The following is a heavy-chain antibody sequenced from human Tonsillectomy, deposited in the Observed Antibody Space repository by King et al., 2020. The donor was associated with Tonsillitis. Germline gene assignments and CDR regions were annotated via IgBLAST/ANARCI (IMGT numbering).Heavy chain of an antibody. CDR2: ISYDGSNT. CDR1: GFTFSTYA. J-gene: IGHJ6*02. Sequence: VQLVESGGGVVQPGRSLRLSCAASGFTFSTYAMDWVRQAPGKGLEWVAVISYDGSNTYYADSVKGRFTISREHSKNTMYLQMNSLRAEDTAVYYCARVRYCSGGSCFYYYYGMDVWGLGTTVTVSS. CDR3: ARVRYCSGGSCFYYYYGMDV. V-gene: IGHV3-30*04. D-gene: IGHD2-15*01.